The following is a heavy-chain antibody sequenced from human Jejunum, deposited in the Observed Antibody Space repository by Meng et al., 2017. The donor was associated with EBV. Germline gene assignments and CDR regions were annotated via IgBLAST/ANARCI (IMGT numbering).Heavy chain of an antibody. Sequence: QRRLQEAGQGLVKPSETLSLTCTVSGGSISSSSYYWGWIRQPPGKGLEWIGTYYNSGSTYYNPSLKSRVTISVDTSKNQFSLKLISVTAADTAAYYCARQGPSGRTFDYWGQGTLVTVSS. CDR1: GGSISSSSYY. CDR2: YYNSGST. J-gene: IGHJ4*02. D-gene: IGHD1-26*01. V-gene: IGHV4-39*01. CDR3: ARQGPSGRTFDY.